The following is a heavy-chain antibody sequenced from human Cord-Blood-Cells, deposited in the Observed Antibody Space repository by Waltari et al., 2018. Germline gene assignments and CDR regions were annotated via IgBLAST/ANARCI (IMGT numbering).Heavy chain of an antibody. Sequence: QVQLQESGPGLVKPSETLSLTCAVSGYSISSGYSWGWIQQPPGKGLEWIGSIYHSGSTYYNPSLKSRVTISVDTSKNQFSLKLSSVTAADTAVYYCAKARVVGAPTGGFDLWGRGTLVTVSS. CDR2: IYHSGST. D-gene: IGHD2-8*02. CDR3: AKARVVGAPTGGFDL. V-gene: IGHV4-38-2*01. J-gene: IGHJ2*01. CDR1: GYSISSGYS.